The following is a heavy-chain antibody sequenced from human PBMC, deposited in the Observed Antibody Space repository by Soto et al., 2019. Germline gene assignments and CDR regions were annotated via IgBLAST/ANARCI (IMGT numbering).Heavy chain of an antibody. J-gene: IGHJ5*02. D-gene: IGHD6-13*01. CDR1: GYTFPNYG. V-gene: IGHV1-18*01. Sequence: ASVKVSCKASGYTFPNYGISGVRQAPGQGLEWMGWISAYNGNTKYAQKVRGRVTMTTDTSTNTAYMKLKSLTSDDTAIYYCVREFISSWWGGNWFDPWGQGTLVTVSS. CDR3: VREFISSWWGGNWFDP. CDR2: ISAYNGNT.